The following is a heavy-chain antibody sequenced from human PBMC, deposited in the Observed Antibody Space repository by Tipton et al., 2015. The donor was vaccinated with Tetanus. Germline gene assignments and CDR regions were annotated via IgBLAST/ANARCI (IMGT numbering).Heavy chain of an antibody. V-gene: IGHV3-20*04. CDR1: GFTFDDYA. CDR2: ISWNGGTT. Sequence: GSLRLSCAASGFTFDDYAMSWVRQAPGKGLEWVSGISWNGGTTGYGDSVKGRFTISRDNAKNSLYLQMGSLRAGDTALYYCVKEERSGWVNWYFDLWGRGTLVTVSS. J-gene: IGHJ2*01. D-gene: IGHD6-19*01. CDR3: VKEERSGWVNWYFDL.